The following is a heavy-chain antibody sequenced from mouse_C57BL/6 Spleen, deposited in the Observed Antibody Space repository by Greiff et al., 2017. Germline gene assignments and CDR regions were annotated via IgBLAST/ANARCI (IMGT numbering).Heavy chain of an antibody. CDR2: ILPSIGRT. D-gene: IGHD1-1*01. J-gene: IGHJ1*03. CDR1: DSEVFPIAY. Sequence: QVQLKESGSELRSPGSSVKLSCKDFDSEVFPIAYMSWVRQKPGHGFEWIGGILPSIGRTIYGEKFEDKATLDADTLSNTAYLELNSLTSEDSAIYYGARPHYYGSSSYWYFDVWGTGTTVTVSS. CDR3: ARPHYYGSSSYWYFDV. V-gene: IGHV15-2*01.